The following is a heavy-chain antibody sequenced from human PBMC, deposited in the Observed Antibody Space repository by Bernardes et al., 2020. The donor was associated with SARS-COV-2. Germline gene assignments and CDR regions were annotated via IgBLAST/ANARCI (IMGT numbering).Heavy chain of an antibody. J-gene: IGHJ4*02. V-gene: IGHV3-30-3*01. CDR2: ISYDGSNK. Sequence: GGSLRLSCAASGFTFSSYAMHWVRQAPGKGLEWVAVISYDGSNKYYADSVKGRFTISRDNSKNTLYLQMNSLRAEDTAVYYCARGNYDSSGSPFDYWGQGTLVTVSS. D-gene: IGHD3-22*01. CDR3: ARGNYDSSGSPFDY. CDR1: GFTFSSYA.